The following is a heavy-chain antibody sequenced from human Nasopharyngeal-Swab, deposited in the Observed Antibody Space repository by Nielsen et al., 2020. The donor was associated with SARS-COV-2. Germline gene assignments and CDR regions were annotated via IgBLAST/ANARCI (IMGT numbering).Heavy chain of an antibody. CDR2: ISSSGSTL. V-gene: IGHV3-48*04. J-gene: IGHJ5*02. Sequence: GESLKISCAASGFSFSSYNMNWVRQAPGKGPEWVSYISSSGSTLYYADSVKGRFTISRDNAKNSLSMQMNSLRAEDTAVYYCVRDNSGWLNWFHPWGQGTLVTVSS. CDR3: VRDNSGWLNWFHP. CDR1: GFSFSSYN. D-gene: IGHD6-19*01.